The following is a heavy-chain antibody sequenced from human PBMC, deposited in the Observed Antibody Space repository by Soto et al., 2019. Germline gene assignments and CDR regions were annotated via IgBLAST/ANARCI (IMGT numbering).Heavy chain of an antibody. CDR1: GFTFSSYA. V-gene: IGHV3-23*01. CDR3: AKDQRRRHLVVVPATLGYYYYYMDV. J-gene: IGHJ6*03. CDR2: ISGSGGST. Sequence: EVQLLESGGGLVQPGGSLRLSCAASGFTFSSYAMSWVRQAPGKGLEWVSAISGSGGSTYYADSVKGRFTISRDNSKNTLYLQMNSLRAEDTAVYYCAKDQRRRHLVVVPATLGYYYYYMDVWGKGTTVTVSS. D-gene: IGHD2-2*01.